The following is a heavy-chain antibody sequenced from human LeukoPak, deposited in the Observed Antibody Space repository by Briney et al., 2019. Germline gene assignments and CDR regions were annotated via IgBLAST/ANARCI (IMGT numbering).Heavy chain of an antibody. V-gene: IGHV4-59*01. CDR1: GGSISSYY. J-gene: IGHJ4*02. D-gene: IGHD6-13*01. CDR2: IYYSGST. Sequence: SETLSPTCTVSGGSISSYYWSWIRQPPGKGLEWIGYIYYSGSTNYNPSLKSRVTISVDTSKNQFSLKLSSVTAADTAVYYCARVSYSSSWYYFDYWGQGTLVTVSS. CDR3: ARVSYSSSWYYFDY.